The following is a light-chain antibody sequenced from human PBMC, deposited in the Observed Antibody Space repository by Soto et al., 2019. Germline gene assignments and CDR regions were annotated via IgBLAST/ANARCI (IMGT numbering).Light chain of an antibody. J-gene: IGKJ1*01. V-gene: IGKV3-15*01. CDR1: QSVSSN. CDR2: GAS. CDR3: QQYGSSGT. Sequence: IAMTQAPATLSVSPSEGATLSCRASQSVSSNLVWHQQRPGQATRLLIYGASTRATGIPARFSGSGSGTDFTLTISRLEPEDFAVYYCQQYGSSGTFGQGTKVDI.